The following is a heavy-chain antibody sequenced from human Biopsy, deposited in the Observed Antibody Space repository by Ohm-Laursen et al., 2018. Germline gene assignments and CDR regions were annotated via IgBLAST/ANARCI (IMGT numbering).Heavy chain of an antibody. Sequence: SLRLSCSASGFSVSSYYMNWVRQAPGKGLEWISYISETSSHIYDADSVRGRFTVARDIAKNSLYLQLNSLRVEDTAVYYCARDSSRRAREGGMDVWGQRATVTVSS. CDR3: ARDSSRRAREGGMDV. CDR1: GFSVSSYY. D-gene: IGHD6-6*01. V-gene: IGHV3-21*01. CDR2: ISETSSHI. J-gene: IGHJ6*02.